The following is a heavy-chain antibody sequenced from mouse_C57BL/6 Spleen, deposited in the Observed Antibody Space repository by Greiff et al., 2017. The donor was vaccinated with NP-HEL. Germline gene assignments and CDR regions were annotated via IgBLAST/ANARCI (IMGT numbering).Heavy chain of an antibody. CDR3: ARKRALLGGAMDY. Sequence: QVQLQQPGTELVKPGASVQLSCKASGYTFTSYWMHWVKQRPGQGLEWIGNINPCNGGTNYNEKFKSKATLTVDKSSSTAYMQLSSLTSEDSAVYYCARKRALLGGAMDYWGQGTSVTVSS. CDR2: INPCNGGT. J-gene: IGHJ4*01. CDR1: GYTFTSYW. V-gene: IGHV1-53*01. D-gene: IGHD1-1*01.